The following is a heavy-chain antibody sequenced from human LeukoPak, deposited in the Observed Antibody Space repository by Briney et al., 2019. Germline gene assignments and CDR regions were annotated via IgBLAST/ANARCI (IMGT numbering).Heavy chain of an antibody. CDR1: GFTFGDYA. Sequence: GGSLRLSCAASGFTFGDYAMSWVRQAPGKGLEWVSYISISTSSIDYADSVKGRFTISRDNAKNSLYLQMNSLRAEDTAVYYCARDTDRYYFDYWGQGTLVTVSS. CDR3: ARDTDRYYFDY. V-gene: IGHV3-48*01. J-gene: IGHJ4*02. CDR2: ISISTSSI.